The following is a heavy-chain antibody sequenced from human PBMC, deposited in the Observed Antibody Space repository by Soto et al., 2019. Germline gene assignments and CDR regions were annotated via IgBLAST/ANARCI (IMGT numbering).Heavy chain of an antibody. CDR3: ARGGFFVAAAPFDY. CDR2: IKQDGSET. J-gene: IGHJ4*02. V-gene: IGHV3-7*01. D-gene: IGHD6-25*01. CDR1: GFTPSSYW. Sequence: GGSLRLSCAASGFTPSSYWMSWVRQAPGKGLEWVANIKQDGSETYYVDSVKGRFTISRDNAKNSLFLQMSSLRVEDTAVYYCARGGFFVAAAPFDYWGQGALVTVS.